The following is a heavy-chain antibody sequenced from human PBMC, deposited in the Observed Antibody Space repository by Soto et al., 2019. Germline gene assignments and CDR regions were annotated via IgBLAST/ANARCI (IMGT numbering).Heavy chain of an antibody. CDR1: GYTFTSYG. Sequence: ASVKVSCKASGYTFTSYGIRWVRQAPGQGLEWMGWTSAYNGNTNYAQKLQGRVTMTTDTSTSTAYMELRSLRSDDTAVYYCARSAYYDILTGYYNVMGYWGQGTLVTVSS. CDR2: TSAYNGNT. CDR3: ARSAYYDILTGYYNVMGY. D-gene: IGHD3-9*01. J-gene: IGHJ4*02. V-gene: IGHV1-18*01.